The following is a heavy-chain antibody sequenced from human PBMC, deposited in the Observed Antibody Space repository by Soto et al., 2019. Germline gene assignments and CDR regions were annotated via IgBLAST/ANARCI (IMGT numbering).Heavy chain of an antibody. CDR3: ARQDYYDSSGYRLLRMYYGIDV. J-gene: IGHJ6*02. CDR1: GGAFSSYA. CDR2: IIPIFGTA. V-gene: IGHV1-69*13. D-gene: IGHD3-22*01. Sequence: SVKVSCKASGGAFSSYAISWVRQAPGQGLEWMGGIIPIFGTANYAQKFQGRVTITADESTSTAYMELSSLRSEDTAVYYCARQDYYDSSGYRLLRMYYGIDVWGQGTTVTVSS.